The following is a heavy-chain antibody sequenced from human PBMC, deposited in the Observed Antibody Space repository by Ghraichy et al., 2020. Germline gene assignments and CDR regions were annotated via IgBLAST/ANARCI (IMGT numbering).Heavy chain of an antibody. V-gene: IGHV3-30*02. CDR2: IRYDGSNK. Sequence: GGSLRLSCAASGFTFSSYGMHWVRQAPGKGLEWVAFIRYDGSNKYYADSVKGRFTISRDNSKNTLYLQMNSLRAEDTAVYYCAKDYGPHPSGSAFDYWGQGTLVTVSS. D-gene: IGHD4-17*01. J-gene: IGHJ4*02. CDR3: AKDYGPHPSGSAFDY. CDR1: GFTFSSYG.